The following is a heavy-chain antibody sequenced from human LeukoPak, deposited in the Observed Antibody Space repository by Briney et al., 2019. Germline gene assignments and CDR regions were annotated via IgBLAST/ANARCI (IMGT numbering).Heavy chain of an antibody. CDR3: AGVAGYFDY. D-gene: IGHD6-19*01. J-gene: IGHJ4*02. V-gene: IGHV3-23*01. CDR1: GFTLSNHA. Sequence: GGSLRLSCAASGFTLSNHAMIWVRQAPGKGLEWVSSISGSGAMTYYADSVKGRFTISRDNAMDRLYLQMNSLRADDTAVYYCAGVAGYFDYWGQGTLVTVSS. CDR2: ISGSGAMT.